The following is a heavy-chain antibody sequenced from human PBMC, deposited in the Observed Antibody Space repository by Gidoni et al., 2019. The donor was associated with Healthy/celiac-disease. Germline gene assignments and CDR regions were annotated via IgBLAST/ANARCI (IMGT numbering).Heavy chain of an antibody. J-gene: IGHJ4*02. V-gene: IGHV3-15*01. CDR1: GFTFSNAL. Sequence: EVQLVESGGGLVKPGGSLRLSCAASGFTFSNALVSWVRQAPGKGLEWVGRIKSKTDGGKTDYAAPVKGRFTISRDDSKNTLYLQMNSLKTEDTAVYYCTTDPMDIVLMVYAIKGVHWGQGTLVTVSS. D-gene: IGHD2-8*01. CDR3: TTDPMDIVLMVYAIKGVH. CDR2: IKSKTDGGKT.